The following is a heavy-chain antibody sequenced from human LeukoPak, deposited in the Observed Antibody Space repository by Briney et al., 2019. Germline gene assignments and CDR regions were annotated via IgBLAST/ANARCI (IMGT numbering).Heavy chain of an antibody. CDR1: GFTFSDYS. D-gene: IGHD2-2*01. J-gene: IGHJ6*03. V-gene: IGHV3-21*01. CDR2: ITSAGGYT. CDR3: ATSGGFVLPNAITGNWYMDV. Sequence: PGGSLRLSCGASGFTFSDYSMNWVRQAPGKGLAWVASITSAGGYTYYADSVKGRFTTSRDNAQNSLFLQMNSLRAEDTAVYFCATSGGFVLPNAITGNWYMDVWGRGTSVTVSS.